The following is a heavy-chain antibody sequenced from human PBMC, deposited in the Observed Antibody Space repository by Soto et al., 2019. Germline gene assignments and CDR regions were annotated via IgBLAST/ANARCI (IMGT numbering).Heavy chain of an antibody. D-gene: IGHD5-18*01. CDR2: IHGDGGKI. CDR3: ARDFYGGYTYGPGDY. V-gene: IGHV3-7*01. J-gene: IGHJ4*02. CDR1: GFMFSAYW. Sequence: WGSLRLSCAASGFMFSAYWMSWVRQAPGKGLEWVANIHGDGGKIYYVDSVKGRFTISRDNAKRSLYLQMNSLRAEDTAVYYCARDFYGGYTYGPGDYWGQGALVTAPQ.